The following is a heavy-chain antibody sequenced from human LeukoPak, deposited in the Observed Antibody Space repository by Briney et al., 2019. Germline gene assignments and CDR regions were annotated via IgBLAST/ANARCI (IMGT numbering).Heavy chain of an antibody. CDR1: GFTLSTYR. J-gene: IGHJ4*02. CDR2: ISSGSGTI. V-gene: IGHV3-48*02. Sequence: PGGSLRLSCTASGFTLSTYRMNRVRQAPGKGLEWLSYISSGSGTIYYADSVKGRFTISRDNANNSLYLQMNSLRDEDTAVYYCARDRYCSTSSCYPLDYWGQGTLVTVSS. D-gene: IGHD2-2*01. CDR3: ARDRYCSTSSCYPLDY.